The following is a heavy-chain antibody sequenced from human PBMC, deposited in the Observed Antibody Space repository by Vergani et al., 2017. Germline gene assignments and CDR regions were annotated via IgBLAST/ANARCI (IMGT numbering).Heavy chain of an antibody. CDR3: ARAGQLANWFDP. V-gene: IGHV4-59*01. Sequence: QVQLQESGPGLVKPSETLSLTCTVSGGSISSYYWSWIRQPPGKGLEWIGYIYYSGSTKYNPSLKSRVTISVDPSKNQFSLKLSSVTAADTAVYYCARAGQLANWFDPWGQGTLVTVSS. CDR1: GGSISSYY. CDR2: IYYSGST. J-gene: IGHJ5*02. D-gene: IGHD1-1*01.